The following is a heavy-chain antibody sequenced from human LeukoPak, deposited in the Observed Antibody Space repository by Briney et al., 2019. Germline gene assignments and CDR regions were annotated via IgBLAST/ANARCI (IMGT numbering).Heavy chain of an antibody. Sequence: KPSETLSLTCTVSGGSISSYYWSWIRQPPGKGLEWIGYISYSGGTNYNPSLKSRVTISVDTSKNQFSLKLSSVTAADTAVYYCARHVDSGSYCDYWGQGTLVTVSS. J-gene: IGHJ4*02. D-gene: IGHD1-26*01. V-gene: IGHV4-59*01. CDR2: ISYSGGT. CDR3: ARHVDSGSYCDY. CDR1: GGSISSYY.